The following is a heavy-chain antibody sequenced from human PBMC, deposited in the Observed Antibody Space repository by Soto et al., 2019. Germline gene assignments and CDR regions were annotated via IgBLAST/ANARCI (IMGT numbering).Heavy chain of an antibody. Sequence: LRLSCVASGFTFSSYNINWVRQAPGKGLEWVSSISTSSTYIFYTDSVKARFTISRDRSKNTVYLQMNSLTAGDTAVYYCAKATATGGGAFDICGQGTMVTVSS. CDR3: AKATATGGGAFDI. CDR2: ISTSSTYI. D-gene: IGHD2-8*02. J-gene: IGHJ3*02. V-gene: IGHV3-21*04. CDR1: GFTFSSYN.